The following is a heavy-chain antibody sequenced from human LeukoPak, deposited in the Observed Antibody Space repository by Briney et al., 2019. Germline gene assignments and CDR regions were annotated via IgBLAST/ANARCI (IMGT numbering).Heavy chain of an antibody. D-gene: IGHD6-19*01. Sequence: SETMSLTSPVVTGFIGSYYWSWIRQPARKGLEWIGRIFTSGSTNYNPSLRSRVTMSVDTSKNQFSLKLSSVTAADTAVYYCARAVAGTEDAFDIWGQGTMVTVSS. V-gene: IGHV4-4*07. CDR2: IFTSGST. CDR3: ARAVAGTEDAFDI. J-gene: IGHJ3*02. CDR1: TGFIGSYY.